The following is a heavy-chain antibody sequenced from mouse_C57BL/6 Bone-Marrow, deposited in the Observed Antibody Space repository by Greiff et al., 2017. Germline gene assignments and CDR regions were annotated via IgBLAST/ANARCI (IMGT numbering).Heavy chain of an antibody. J-gene: IGHJ1*03. CDR2: ISSGGSYT. CDR3: ASHSGYYGF. CDR1: GLTFSSYG. V-gene: IGHV5-6*03. D-gene: IGHD1-3*01. Sequence: EVMLVESGGGVVKPGGSLKLSCAASGLTFSSYGMSWVRQTADKRLEWVATISSGGSYTYYPDSVKGRFTISRDNAKNTLYLQRSSLKSEDTAMYYCASHSGYYGFCGTGTTVTVSS.